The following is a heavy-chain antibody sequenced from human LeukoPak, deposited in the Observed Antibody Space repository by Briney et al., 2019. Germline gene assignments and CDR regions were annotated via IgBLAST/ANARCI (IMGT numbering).Heavy chain of an antibody. CDR1: GFTVITNY. V-gene: IGHV3-66*01. CDR3: ASSVGDSSSSSWFDP. Sequence: PGGSLRLSCAASGFTVITNYMTWVRQAPGKGLEWVSVIYSGGSTYYADSVRGRFIISRDNSKNTLYLQMNSLRVEDTAVYYCASSVGDSSSSSWFDPWGQGTLVTVSS. D-gene: IGHD6-6*01. CDR2: IYSGGST. J-gene: IGHJ5*02.